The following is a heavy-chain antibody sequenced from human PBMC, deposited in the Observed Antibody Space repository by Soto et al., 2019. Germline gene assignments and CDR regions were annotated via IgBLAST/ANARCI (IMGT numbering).Heavy chain of an antibody. V-gene: IGHV1-18*01. CDR2: VSAYDGDT. Sequence: QAQLVQSGAEVKKPGASVKVSCKASGYTFTSYGISWVRQAPGQGLEWMGWVSAYDGDTNYAQKLQGRVTMTTDTSTTTAYMELSSLRSDDTAVYYCARDYHYLSNCYYYDVFDIWGQGTMVTVSS. J-gene: IGHJ3*02. CDR3: ARDYHYLSNCYYYDVFDI. D-gene: IGHD2-21*01. CDR1: GYTFTSYG.